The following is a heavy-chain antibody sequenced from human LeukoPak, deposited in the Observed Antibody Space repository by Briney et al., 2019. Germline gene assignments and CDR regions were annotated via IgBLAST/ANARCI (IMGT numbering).Heavy chain of an antibody. D-gene: IGHD5-12*01. Sequence: SETLSLTCTVSAGSISSYYWSWIRQPAGKGLEWIGRISTSGDTNYNPSLKSRVTISVDTSKNQFSLKLSSVTAADTAVYYCARLSGYDWESFYDYWGQGTLVTVSS. J-gene: IGHJ4*02. V-gene: IGHV4-4*07. CDR2: ISTSGDT. CDR1: AGSISSYY. CDR3: ARLSGYDWESFYDY.